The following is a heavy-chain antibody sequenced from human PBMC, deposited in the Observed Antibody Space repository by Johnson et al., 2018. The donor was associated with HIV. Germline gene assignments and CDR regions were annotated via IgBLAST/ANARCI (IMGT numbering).Heavy chain of an antibody. V-gene: IGHV3-15*01. D-gene: IGHD3-10*01. CDR3: ARDRGWPVRDDAFDI. J-gene: IGHJ3*02. Sequence: VQLVESGGGVVQPGRSLRLSCAASGFTFSNAWMSWVRQAPGKGLEWVGRIKSKTDGGTTDYAAPVKGRFTISRDDSKNTLYLQMNSLRAEDTAVYYCARDRGWPVRDDAFDICGQGTMVTVAS. CDR1: GFTFSNAW. CDR2: IKSKTDGGTT.